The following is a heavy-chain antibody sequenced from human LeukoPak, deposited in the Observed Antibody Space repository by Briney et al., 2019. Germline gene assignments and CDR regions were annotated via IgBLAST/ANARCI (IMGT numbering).Heavy chain of an antibody. CDR1: GFTFSTYN. CDR2: ITSISSYS. Sequence: PGGSLRLSCEASGFTFSTYNMNWVRQAPGKRLEWVSSITSISSYSFYADSVKGRFTISRDNAKSSLYLQMNNLRAEDTAVYYCARDPYSGHYGNDYYYYMDVWGKGTTVTISS. D-gene: IGHD5-12*01. J-gene: IGHJ6*03. CDR3: ARDPYSGHYGNDYYYYMDV. V-gene: IGHV3-21*01.